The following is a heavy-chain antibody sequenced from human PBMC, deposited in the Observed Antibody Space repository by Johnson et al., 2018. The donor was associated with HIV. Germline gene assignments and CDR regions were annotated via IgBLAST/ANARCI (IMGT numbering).Heavy chain of an antibody. Sequence: QVQLVESVGGVVQTGRSLRLSCAASEFTFSTYGMHWVRQAPGKGLEWVALIRYDGSNKYYADSVKGRFTISRDNSKNTVFLQMNSLRAEDTALYYCASGGDIVPQDPFDFWGQGTMVTVSS. CDR3: ASGGDIVPQDPFDF. V-gene: IGHV3-30*02. CDR2: IRYDGSNK. D-gene: IGHD2-8*01. CDR1: EFTFSTYG. J-gene: IGHJ3*01.